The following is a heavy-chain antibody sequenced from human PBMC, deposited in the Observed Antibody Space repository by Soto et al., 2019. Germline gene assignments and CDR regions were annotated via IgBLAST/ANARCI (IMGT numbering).Heavy chain of an antibody. J-gene: IGHJ3*02. CDR2: IYYSGST. V-gene: IGHV4-39*01. CDR1: GGSISSSSYY. CDR3: ARHVLFSTVTTNPTNAFDI. Sequence: SETLSLTCTVSGGSISSSSYYWGWIRQPPGKGLEWIGSIYYSGSTYCNPSLKSRVTISVDTSKNQFSLKLSSVTAADTAVYYCARHVLFSTVTTNPTNAFDIWGQGTMVTVSS. D-gene: IGHD4-17*01.